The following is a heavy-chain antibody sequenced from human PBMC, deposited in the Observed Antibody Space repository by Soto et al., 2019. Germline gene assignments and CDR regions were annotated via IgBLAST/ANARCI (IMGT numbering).Heavy chain of an antibody. CDR1: GGSTSSGGFY. V-gene: IGHV4-31*03. CDR3: ARSGYTYGMDV. J-gene: IGHJ6*02. D-gene: IGHD3-3*01. CDR2: IYYSGIS. Sequence: SETLSLTCTVSGGSTSSGGFYWSWIRQHPGKGLEWIGYIYYSGISYYNPSLKSRVSISLDTSRNQFSMTLNSVTAADTAVYYCARSGYTYGMDVWGQGATVTVSS.